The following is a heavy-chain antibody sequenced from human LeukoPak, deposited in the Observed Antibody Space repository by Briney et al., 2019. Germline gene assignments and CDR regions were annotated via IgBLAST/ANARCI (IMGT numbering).Heavy chain of an antibody. J-gene: IGHJ5*02. V-gene: IGHV4-34*01. CDR2: INHGGST. D-gene: IGHD4-23*01. CDR3: ARGPATVVTPYPPWFDP. Sequence: SETLSLTCAVYGGSSSGYYWSWIRQPPGKGLEWIGEINHGGSTNYNPSLKSRVTISVDTSKNQFSLKLSSVTAADTAVYYCARGPATVVTPYPPWFDPWGQGTLVTVSS. CDR1: GGSSSGYY.